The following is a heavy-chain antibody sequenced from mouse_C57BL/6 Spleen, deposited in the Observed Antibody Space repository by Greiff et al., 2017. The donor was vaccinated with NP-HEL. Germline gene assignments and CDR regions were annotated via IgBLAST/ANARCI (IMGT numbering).Heavy chain of an antibody. V-gene: IGHV10-1*01. CDR1: GFSFNTYA. Sequence: DVKLVESGGGLVQPKGSLKLSCAASGFSFNTYAMNWVRQAPGKGLEWVARIRSKSNNYATYYADSVKDRFTISRDDSESMLYLQMNNLKTEDTAMYYCVRVTTEDYYAMDYWGQGTSVTVSS. J-gene: IGHJ4*01. D-gene: IGHD2-12*01. CDR3: VRVTTEDYYAMDY. CDR2: IRSKSNNYAT.